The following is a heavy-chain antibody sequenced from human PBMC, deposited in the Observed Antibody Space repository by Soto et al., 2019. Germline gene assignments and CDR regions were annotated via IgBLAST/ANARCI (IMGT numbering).Heavy chain of an antibody. V-gene: IGHV3-11*01. CDR2: ISKDSGRAT. D-gene: IGHD2-2*01. CDR3: GKEDCSGTTCYVLFGP. Sequence: GGSLRLSCAASGFIFRDWFMSWIRQAPGKGLEWISYISKDSGRATRYADSVKGRFTISRDNAKNSLFLQMNNLTVEDTAVYYCGKEDCSGTTCYVLFGPWGQGARVTVSS. CDR1: GFIFRDWF. J-gene: IGHJ5*02.